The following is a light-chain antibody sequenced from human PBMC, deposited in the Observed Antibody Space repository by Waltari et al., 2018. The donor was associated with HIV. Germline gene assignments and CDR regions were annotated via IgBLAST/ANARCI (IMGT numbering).Light chain of an antibody. Sequence: EIVLTQSPGTLSLSPGERATLSCRASQSVSSSYLAWYQQKPGQAPRLLISGASSRATCIPDRFSGSGSGTDFTLTISRLEPEDFAVYYCQHYGRSPFTFGPGTKVDIK. CDR3: QHYGRSPFT. CDR1: QSVSSSY. J-gene: IGKJ3*01. CDR2: GAS. V-gene: IGKV3-20*01.